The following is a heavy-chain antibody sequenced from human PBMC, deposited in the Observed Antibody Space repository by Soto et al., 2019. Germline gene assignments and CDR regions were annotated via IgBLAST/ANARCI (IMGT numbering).Heavy chain of an antibody. Sequence: SETLSLTCTVSGGSSSSYYWSWIRQPPGKGLEWIGYIYYSGSTNYNPSLKSRVTISVDTSKNQYSLKLSSVTAADTAVYYCAREGYYYDTPQGMDVWGQGTTVTVSS. D-gene: IGHD3-22*01. CDR1: GGSSSSYY. CDR2: IYYSGST. CDR3: AREGYYYDTPQGMDV. V-gene: IGHV4-59*01. J-gene: IGHJ6*02.